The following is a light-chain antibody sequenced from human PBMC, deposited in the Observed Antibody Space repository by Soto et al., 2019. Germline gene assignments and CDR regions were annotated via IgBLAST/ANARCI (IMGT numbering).Light chain of an antibody. V-gene: IGKV1-27*01. CDR3: QQYMSYS. CDR2: DAS. J-gene: IGKJ1*01. CDR1: QEISNY. Sequence: DLPMTQYSSSLSASVGDRVTIICRASQEISNYLAWYQQKPGKVPKLLIHDASTLQSGVPPRFSGSGSGTDFTLTISSLQPDDFATYYCQQYMSYSFGQGTKVDIK.